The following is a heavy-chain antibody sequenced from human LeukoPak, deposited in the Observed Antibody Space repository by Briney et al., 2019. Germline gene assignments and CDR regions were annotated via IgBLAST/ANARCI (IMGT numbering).Heavy chain of an antibody. CDR3: ARQKWEQQGRDYYFNGLDV. V-gene: IGHV4-34*01. J-gene: IGHJ6*02. Sequence: SETLSLTCGVSGGSFSGYYWSWIRQSPGKGLEWIGEIYLYGTTNYNPSLKSRVTMSVDRSKNQFSLKLSPVTAADTAVYYCARQKWEQQGRDYYFNGLDVWGPGTTVTVSS. CDR2: IYLYGTT. CDR1: GGSFSGYY. D-gene: IGHD1-26*01.